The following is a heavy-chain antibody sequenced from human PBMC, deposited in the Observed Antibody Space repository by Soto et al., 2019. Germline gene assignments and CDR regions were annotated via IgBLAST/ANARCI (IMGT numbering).Heavy chain of an antibody. CDR3: ARLPRIAASAARGPFDY. CDR2: ISSSSSYI. J-gene: IGHJ4*02. D-gene: IGHD6-6*01. V-gene: IGHV3-21*01. Sequence: PGGSLRLSCAASGFTFSSYSMNWVRQAPGKGMEWVSSISSSSSYIYYADSVKGRFTISRDNAKNSLYLQMNSLRAEDTAVYYCARLPRIAASAARGPFDYWGQGTLVTVSS. CDR1: GFTFSSYS.